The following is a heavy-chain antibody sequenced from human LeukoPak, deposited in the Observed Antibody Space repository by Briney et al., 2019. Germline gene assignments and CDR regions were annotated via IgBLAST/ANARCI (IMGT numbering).Heavy chain of an antibody. D-gene: IGHD3-3*01. V-gene: IGHV3-23*01. CDR2: ISGSGGRT. CDR3: AKLPQKKYYDFWSGAGLFDP. J-gene: IGHJ5*02. Sequence: GGSLRLSCAASGFSFSTYAMSWVRQAPGKGLEWVSGISGSGGRTHYADSVKGRFTISRDNSKNTLYLQMNSLRAEDTAVYYCAKLPQKKYYDFWSGAGLFDPWGQGTLVTVSS. CDR1: GFSFSTYA.